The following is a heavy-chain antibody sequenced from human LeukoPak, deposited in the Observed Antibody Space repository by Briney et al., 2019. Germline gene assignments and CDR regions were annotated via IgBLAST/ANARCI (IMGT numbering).Heavy chain of an antibody. CDR1: GGTFSSYA. CDR2: IIPIFGTA. V-gene: IGHV1-69*13. J-gene: IGHJ2*01. Sequence: SVKVSCKASGGTFSSYAISWVRQAPGQGLKWMGGIIPIFGTANYAQKFQGRVTITADESTSTAYMELSSLRSEDTAVYYCARDHLKRRRDIVVVPAAGGFVWYFDLWGRGTLVTVSS. D-gene: IGHD2-2*01. CDR3: ARDHLKRRRDIVVVPAAGGFVWYFDL.